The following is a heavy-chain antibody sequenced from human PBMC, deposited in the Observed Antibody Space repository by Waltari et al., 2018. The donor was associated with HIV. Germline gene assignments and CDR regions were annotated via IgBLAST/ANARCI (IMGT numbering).Heavy chain of an antibody. CDR1: GYSLSSGYY. Sequence: QVQLQESGPGLVKPSETLSLTCAVSGYSLSSGYYWGWLRQPPGKGLEWIGSIYHSGSTYYDPSLKSRVTISVDTSKNQFSLKLSSVTAADTAVYYCARGLGDYYDSSGYYYFDYWGQGTLVTVSS. J-gene: IGHJ4*02. V-gene: IGHV4-38-2*01. D-gene: IGHD3-22*01. CDR2: IYHSGST. CDR3: ARGLGDYYDSSGYYYFDY.